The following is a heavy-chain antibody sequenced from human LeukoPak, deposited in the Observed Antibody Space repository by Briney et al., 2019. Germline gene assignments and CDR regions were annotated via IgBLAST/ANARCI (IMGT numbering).Heavy chain of an antibody. D-gene: IGHD6-13*01. CDR2: ISSSGGTM. Sequence: GGSLRLSCAASGFTFSSYEMNWVRQAPGKWLEWVSYISSSGGTMYYADSVKGRFTISRDNAKNSLYLQMNSLRVEETAVYYCAKGSSSWENWYLDLWGRGTLVTVSS. CDR3: AKGSSSWENWYLDL. J-gene: IGHJ2*01. V-gene: IGHV3-48*03. CDR1: GFTFSSYE.